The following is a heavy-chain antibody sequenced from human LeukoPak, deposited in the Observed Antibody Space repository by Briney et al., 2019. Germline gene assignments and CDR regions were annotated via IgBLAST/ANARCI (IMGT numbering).Heavy chain of an antibody. J-gene: IGHJ4*02. Sequence: ASETLSLTCTVAGGSISSGSYYWSWIRQPAGKGLEWIGRIYTRGSTNYNPSLKSRVTISVDTSKNQFSLKLSSVTAADTAVYYCARGRGGNSGDDWGQGTLVIVSS. CDR2: IYTRGST. D-gene: IGHD4-23*01. CDR1: GGSISSGSYY. CDR3: ARGRGGNSGDD. V-gene: IGHV4-61*02.